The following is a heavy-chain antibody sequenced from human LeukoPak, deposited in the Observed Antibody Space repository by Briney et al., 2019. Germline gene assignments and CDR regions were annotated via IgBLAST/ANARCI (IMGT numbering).Heavy chain of an antibody. CDR1: GFTFSSYA. J-gene: IGHJ4*02. CDR2: ISYDGSNK. D-gene: IGHD1-26*01. CDR3: ARGYSGSYRIDY. V-gene: IGHV3-30*04. Sequence: GRSLRLSCAASGFTFSSYAMHWVRQAPGKGLEWVAVISYDGSNKYYADSVKGRFTISRDNAKNTLYLQMNSLRVEDTAVYYCARGYSGSYRIDYWGQGTLVTVSS.